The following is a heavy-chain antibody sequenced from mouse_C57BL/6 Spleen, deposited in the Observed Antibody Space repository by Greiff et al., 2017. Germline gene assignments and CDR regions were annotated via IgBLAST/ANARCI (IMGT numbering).Heavy chain of an antibody. J-gene: IGHJ1*03. CDR1: GYTFTGYW. Sequence: VQLQESGAELMKPGASVKLSCKATGYTFTGYWIEWVKQRPGHGLEWIGEILPGSGSTNYTEKFKGKATFTADTSSNTAYMQLSSLTTADSAIYYCASSYYYGSSLDWYFDVWGTGTTVTVSS. D-gene: IGHD1-1*01. V-gene: IGHV1-9*01. CDR2: ILPGSGST. CDR3: ASSYYYGSSLDWYFDV.